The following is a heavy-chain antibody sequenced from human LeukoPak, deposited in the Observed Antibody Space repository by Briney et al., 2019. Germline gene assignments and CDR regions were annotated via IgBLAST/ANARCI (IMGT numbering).Heavy chain of an antibody. CDR1: GGSTSGYY. V-gene: IGHV4-59*01. J-gene: IGHJ6*03. Sequence: SETLSLTCKVSGGSTSGYYWNWIRQPPGKGLEWIGYIYYSGSTNYNPSLKSRVTISVDTSKNQFSLKLRSVTAADTAVYFCARTTEGYCRSTSCYGFYYSYYMDVWGKGTTVTIFS. D-gene: IGHD2-2*01. CDR2: IYYSGST. CDR3: ARTTEGYCRSTSCYGFYYSYYMDV.